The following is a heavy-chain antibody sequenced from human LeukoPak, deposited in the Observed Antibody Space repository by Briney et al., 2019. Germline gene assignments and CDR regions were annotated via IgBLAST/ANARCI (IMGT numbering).Heavy chain of an antibody. V-gene: IGHV4-39*01. CDR1: GGSISSSSYY. CDR2: IYYSGRT. Sequence: SETLSLTCTVSGGSISSSSYYWGWIRQPPGKGLEWIGSIYYSGRTYYHPSLKSRVAISVDTSKNQFSLKLSSVTAADTAVYYCAGYDSSGYYYDAFDIWGQGTMVTVSS. D-gene: IGHD3-22*01. CDR3: AGYDSSGYYYDAFDI. J-gene: IGHJ3*02.